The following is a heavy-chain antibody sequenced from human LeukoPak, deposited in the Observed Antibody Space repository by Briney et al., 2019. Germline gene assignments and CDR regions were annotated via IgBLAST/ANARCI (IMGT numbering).Heavy chain of an antibody. Sequence: GGSLRLSCAASGFTFSSYAMSWVRQAPGKGLEWVSAISGSGGSTYYADSVKGRFTISRDNAKNSLYLQMNSLRAEDTALYFCAKDSSSSNYYYGMDVWGQGTTVTVSS. V-gene: IGHV3-23*01. J-gene: IGHJ6*02. CDR1: GFTFSSYA. D-gene: IGHD6-6*01. CDR2: ISGSGGST. CDR3: AKDSSSSNYYYGMDV.